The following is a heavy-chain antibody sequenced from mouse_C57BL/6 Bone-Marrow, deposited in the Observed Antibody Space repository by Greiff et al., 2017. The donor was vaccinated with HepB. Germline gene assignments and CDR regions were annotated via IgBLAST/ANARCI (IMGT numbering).Heavy chain of an antibody. Sequence: QVQLQQPGAELVKPGASVKLSCKASGYTFTSYWMHWVKQRPGQGLEWIGMIHPNSGSTNYNEKFKSKATLTVDKSSSTAYMQLSSLTSEDSAVYYCARPGYDGYYEGAMDYWGQGTSVTVSS. CDR3: ARPGYDGYYEGAMDY. V-gene: IGHV1-64*01. CDR1: GYTFTSYW. J-gene: IGHJ4*01. D-gene: IGHD2-3*01. CDR2: IHPNSGST.